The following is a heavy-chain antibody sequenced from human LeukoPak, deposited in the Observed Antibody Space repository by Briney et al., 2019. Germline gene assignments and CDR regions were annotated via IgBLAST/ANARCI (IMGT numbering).Heavy chain of an antibody. CDR2: ISAYNGNT. J-gene: IGHJ4*02. D-gene: IGHD3-22*01. V-gene: IGHV1-18*01. CDR1: GYTFTSYG. CDR3: ARVDYYDSSGYYVY. Sequence: ASVKVSCKASGYTFTSYGISWVRQAPGQGLEWMGWISAYNGNTNYAQKLQGRVTMTTDTSTSTAYMELRSLRSDDTAVYYCARVDYYDSSGYYVYWGQGTLVTVS.